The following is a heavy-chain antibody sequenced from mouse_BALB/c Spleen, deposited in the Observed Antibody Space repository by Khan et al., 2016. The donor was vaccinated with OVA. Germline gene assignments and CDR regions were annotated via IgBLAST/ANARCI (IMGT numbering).Heavy chain of an antibody. CDR2: INPGSGNS. CDR3: AREWGAWFAY. CDR1: GYTFTDYY. Sequence: VQLQQSGAELARPGASVKLSCKASGYTFTDYYIDWVKQRTGQGLEWIGEINPGSGNSYYNEKFKGKATLTADKSSNTAFVQLSSLTSDDSAVYFCAREWGAWFAYWGRGTLVTVSA. V-gene: IGHV1-77*01. J-gene: IGHJ3*01.